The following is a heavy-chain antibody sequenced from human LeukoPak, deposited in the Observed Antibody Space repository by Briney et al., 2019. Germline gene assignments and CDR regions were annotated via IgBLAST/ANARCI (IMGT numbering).Heavy chain of an antibody. CDR3: ARGYDSSSWEIHDAFDI. J-gene: IGHJ3*02. CDR1: GYTFTSYD. V-gene: IGHV1-8*03. D-gene: IGHD6-13*01. Sequence: GASVKVSCKASGYTFTSYDINWVRQAPGQGLEWMGWMNPNSGNTGYAQKFQGRVTITRNTSISTAYMELSSLRSEDTAVYYCARGYDSSSWEIHDAFDIWGQGTMVTVSS. CDR2: MNPNSGNT.